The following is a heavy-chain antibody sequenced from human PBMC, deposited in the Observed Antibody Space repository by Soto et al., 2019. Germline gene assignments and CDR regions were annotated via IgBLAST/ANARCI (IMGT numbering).Heavy chain of an antibody. CDR1: GFTFSSYS. Sequence: PGGSLRLSCAASGFTFSSYSMNWVRQAPGKGLEWVSYISSSSSTIYYADSVKGRFTISRDNAKNSLYLQMNSLRAEDTAVYYCARNEAFGVVIMYMDVWGKGTTVTVSS. D-gene: IGHD3-3*01. CDR3: ARNEAFGVVIMYMDV. CDR2: ISSSSSTI. J-gene: IGHJ6*03. V-gene: IGHV3-48*01.